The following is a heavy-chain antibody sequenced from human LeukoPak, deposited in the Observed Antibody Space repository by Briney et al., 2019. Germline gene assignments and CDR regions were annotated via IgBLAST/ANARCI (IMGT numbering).Heavy chain of an antibody. CDR1: GITFSTST. CDR3: ARVLTDSRGWYHFDY. Sequence: AGGSLRLSCAASGITFSTSTMNWVRQAPGKGLEWVSYISGSSSTIYYADSVKGRFTVSRDNARNSLYLQMNNLRDDDTAVYFCARVLTDSRGWYHFDYWGQGTLVTVSS. V-gene: IGHV3-48*02. CDR2: ISGSSSTI. D-gene: IGHD6-19*01. J-gene: IGHJ4*02.